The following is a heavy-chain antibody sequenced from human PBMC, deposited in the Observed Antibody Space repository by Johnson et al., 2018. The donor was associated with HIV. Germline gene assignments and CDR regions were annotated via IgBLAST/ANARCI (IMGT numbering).Heavy chain of an antibody. V-gene: IGHV3-30*03. CDR3: AREKIRAFDI. Sequence: QVQLVESGGGLVQPGGSLRLSCASSGFTFSNYDMHWVRQAPGKGLEWVAVISYDGSNKYYADSVKGRFTISRDNSKNTLYLQMNSLRAEDTAVYYCAREKIRAFDIWGQGTMVTVSS. CDR1: GFTFSNYD. J-gene: IGHJ3*02. CDR2: ISYDGSNK.